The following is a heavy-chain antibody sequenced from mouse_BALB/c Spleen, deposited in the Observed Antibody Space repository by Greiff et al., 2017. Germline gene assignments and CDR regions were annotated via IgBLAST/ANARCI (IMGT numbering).Heavy chain of an antibody. CDR1: GFTFSDYY. V-gene: IGHV5-4*02. J-gene: IGHJ4*01. CDR3: ARDAYGNPYYYAMDY. D-gene: IGHD2-1*01. CDR2: ISDGGSYT. Sequence: DVKLVESGGGLVKPGGSLKLSCAASGFTFSDYYMYWVRQTPEKRLEWVATISDGGSYTYYPDSVKGRFTISRDNAKNNLYLQMSSLKSEDTAMYYCARDAYGNPYYYAMDYWGQGTSVTVSS.